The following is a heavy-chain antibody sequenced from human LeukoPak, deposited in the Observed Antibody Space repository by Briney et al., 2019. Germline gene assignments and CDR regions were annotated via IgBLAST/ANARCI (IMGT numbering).Heavy chain of an antibody. V-gene: IGHV1-18*01. CDR1: GYSFTSFG. J-gene: IGHJ6*03. D-gene: IGHD1-26*01. CDR2: ISTYNGNT. Sequence: GASVKVSCKASGYSFTSFGLRWVRQAPGQGLEWMGWISTYNGNTNYAQKFQGRVTMTTDTSTSTAYMELRSLRSDDTAVYYCAAGVGATIHYMDVWGKGTTVTVSS. CDR3: AAGVGATIHYMDV.